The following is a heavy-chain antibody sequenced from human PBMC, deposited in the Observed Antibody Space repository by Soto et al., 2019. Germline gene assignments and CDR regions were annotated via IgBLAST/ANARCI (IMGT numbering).Heavy chain of an antibody. Sequence: GGSLRLSCAASGFTFSSFGMHWVRQAPGKGLEWVALLSYDGSKEYYADSVKGRFSVSRDNSKNTLYLQMNSLRVEDTAVYFCAKRLLTGTTLSVLSYWGRGTLVTVSS. CDR1: GFTFSSFG. D-gene: IGHD4-17*01. J-gene: IGHJ4*02. V-gene: IGHV3-30*18. CDR3: AKRLLTGTTLSVLSY. CDR2: LSYDGSKE.